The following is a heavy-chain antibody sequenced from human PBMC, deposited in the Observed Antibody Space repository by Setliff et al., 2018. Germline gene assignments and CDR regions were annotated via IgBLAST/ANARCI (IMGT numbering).Heavy chain of an antibody. CDR1: GFTFSSYA. CDR3: AREGEYYYDSSGYSGFGDY. CDR2: ISYDGSNK. D-gene: IGHD3-22*01. V-gene: IGHV3-30-3*01. J-gene: IGHJ4*02. Sequence: GGSLRLSCAASGFTFSSYAMSWVRQAPGKGLVWVAVISYDGSNKYYADSVKGRFTISRDNSKNTLYLQMNSLRAEDTAVYYCAREGEYYYDSSGYSGFGDYWGQGTLVTVSS.